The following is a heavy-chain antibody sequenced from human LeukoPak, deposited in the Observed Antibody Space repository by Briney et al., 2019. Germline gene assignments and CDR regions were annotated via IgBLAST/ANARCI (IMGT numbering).Heavy chain of an antibody. J-gene: IGHJ1*01. CDR1: GGSISSYY. D-gene: IGHD3-22*01. Sequence: PSETLSLTCTVSGGSISSYYWSWIRQPPGKGLEWIGYIYYSGSTNYNPSLKSRVTISVDTSKNQFSLKLSSVTAADTAVYYCARGVSYYDSSGYYNEHFQHWGQGTLVTVSS. CDR3: ARGVSYYDSSGYYNEHFQH. CDR2: IYYSGST. V-gene: IGHV4-59*08.